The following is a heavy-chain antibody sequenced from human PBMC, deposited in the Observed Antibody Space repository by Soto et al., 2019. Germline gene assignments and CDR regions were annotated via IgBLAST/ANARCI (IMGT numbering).Heavy chain of an antibody. CDR1: GFTFSSYG. J-gene: IGHJ6*02. Sequence: GGSLRLSCAASGFTFSSYGMHWVRQAPGKGLEWVAVIWYDGSNKYYADSVKGRFTISRDNSKNTLYLQMNSLRAEDTAVYYCARDSAAADHYYYYGMDVWGQGTTVTVSS. V-gene: IGHV3-33*01. CDR3: ARDSAAADHYYYYGMDV. CDR2: IWYDGSNK. D-gene: IGHD6-13*01.